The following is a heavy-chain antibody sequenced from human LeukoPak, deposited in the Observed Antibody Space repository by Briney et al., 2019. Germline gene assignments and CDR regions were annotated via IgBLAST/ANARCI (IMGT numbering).Heavy chain of an antibody. Sequence: SETLSLTCAVYGGSFSGYYWSWIRQPPGKGLEWIGEINHSGSTNYNPSLKSRVTISVDTSKNQFSLKLSSVTAADTAVYYCARRQKYQLLAYFDYWGQGTLVTVSS. CDR3: ARRQKYQLLAYFDY. D-gene: IGHD2-2*01. CDR1: GGSFSGYY. V-gene: IGHV4-34*01. J-gene: IGHJ4*02. CDR2: INHSGST.